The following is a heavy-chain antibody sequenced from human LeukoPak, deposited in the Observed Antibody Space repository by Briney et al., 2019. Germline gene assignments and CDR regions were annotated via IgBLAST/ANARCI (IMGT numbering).Heavy chain of an antibody. CDR2: INPNSGGT. D-gene: IGHD2-2*01. CDR3: ARDCSSTSCLDY. V-gene: IGHV1-2*02. CDR1: GYTFTGCY. J-gene: IGHJ4*02. Sequence: ASVKVSCKASGYTFTGCYMHWVRQAPGQGLEWMGWINPNSGGTNYAQKFQGRVTMTRDTSISTAYMELSRLRSDDTAVYYCARDCSSTSCLDYWGQGTLVTVSS.